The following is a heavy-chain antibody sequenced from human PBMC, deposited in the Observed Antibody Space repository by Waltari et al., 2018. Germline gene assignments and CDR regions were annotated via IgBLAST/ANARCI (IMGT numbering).Heavy chain of an antibody. CDR1: GYTFTDFY. D-gene: IGHD5-12*01. V-gene: IGHV1-69-2*01. CDR2: GDPENGNT. CDR3: AVLVATNDDPLDI. Sequence: DVQVVQSGAEVKKPGATVKISRKVSGYTFTDFYIHWVQQAPGKGLQWVGLGDPENGNTVHAENFKGGVTVTADTSTDTAYMELSSLRSDDPAVYYCAVLVATNDDPLDIWGQGTVVTVSP. J-gene: IGHJ3*02.